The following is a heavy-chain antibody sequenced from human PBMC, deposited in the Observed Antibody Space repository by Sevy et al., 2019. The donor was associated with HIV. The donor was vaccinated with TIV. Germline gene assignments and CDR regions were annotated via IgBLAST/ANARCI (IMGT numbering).Heavy chain of an antibody. D-gene: IGHD5-12*01. Sequence: GGSLRLSCAASGFTFINHAMPWVRQAPGKGLEWVTVISYDGSNKYYADSVKGRFTISRDTSKSTVYLQMDSLRAEDTAVYYCARDLNSGYANYYYYGMDVWGQRTTVTVSS. CDR3: ARDLNSGYANYYYYGMDV. CDR1: GFTFINHA. V-gene: IGHV3-30*04. J-gene: IGHJ6*02. CDR2: ISYDGSNK.